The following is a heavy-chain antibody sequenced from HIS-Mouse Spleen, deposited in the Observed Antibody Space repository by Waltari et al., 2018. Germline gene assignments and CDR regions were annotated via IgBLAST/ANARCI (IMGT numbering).Heavy chain of an antibody. V-gene: IGHV4-39*07. D-gene: IGHD1-26*01. CDR3: ARDRNSGSYYWGHYFDY. J-gene: IGHJ4*02. CDR1: GGSISSSSYY. Sequence: QLQLQESGPGLVKPSETLSLTCTVSGGSISSSSYYWGWIRQPPGKGLEWIGSIYYSGSTYYNPSLKSRVTISVDTSKNQFSLKLSSVTAADTAVYYCARDRNSGSYYWGHYFDYWGQGTLVTVSS. CDR2: IYYSGST.